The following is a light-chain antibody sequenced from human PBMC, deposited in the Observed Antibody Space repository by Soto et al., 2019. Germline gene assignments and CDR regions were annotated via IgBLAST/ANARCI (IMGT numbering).Light chain of an antibody. J-gene: IGKJ1*01. Sequence: EIVLTQSPGTLSLSPGERATLSCRASQSVSSSYLAWYQQIPGQAPRLLIYGASTRATGIPARFSGSGSGTEFTLTISSLQSEDFAVYYCQQYGSSGTFGQGTKVDIK. CDR2: GAS. CDR1: QSVSSSY. V-gene: IGKV3-20*01. CDR3: QQYGSSGT.